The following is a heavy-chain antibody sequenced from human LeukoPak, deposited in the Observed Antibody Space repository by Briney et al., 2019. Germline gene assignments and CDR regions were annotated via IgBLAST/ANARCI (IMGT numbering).Heavy chain of an antibody. CDR1: GFTFNSFA. CDR2: ISGSAGST. V-gene: IGHV3-23*01. D-gene: IGHD2-15*01. J-gene: IGHJ4*02. CDR3: AKDLAVAYYFDY. Sequence: GGSLRLSCAASGFTFNSFAMSWVRQAPGKGLEWVSAISGSAGSTYYADSVKGRFTISRDNSKNTLYLQMNSLRAEDTAVYYCAKDLAVAYYFDYWGQGTLVTVSS.